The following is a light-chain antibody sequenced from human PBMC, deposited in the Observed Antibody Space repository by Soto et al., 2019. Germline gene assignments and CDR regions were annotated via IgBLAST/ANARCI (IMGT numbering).Light chain of an antibody. Sequence: EIVLTQSPATLSLSPGEEATLSCRASHSVNSDLAWYQQKPGQAPRLLIYDSYNRAAGFPARFSGSGSGTDFTLTISSLEPEDFAVYYCQQRSNWPYTFGRGTKVDIK. CDR2: DSY. CDR1: HSVNSD. J-gene: IGKJ2*01. CDR3: QQRSNWPYT. V-gene: IGKV3-11*01.